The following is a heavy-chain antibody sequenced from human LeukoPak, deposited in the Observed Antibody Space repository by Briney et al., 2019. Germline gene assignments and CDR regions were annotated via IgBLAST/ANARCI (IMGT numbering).Heavy chain of an antibody. V-gene: IGHV4-39*07. Sequence: SSETLSLTCTVSGSSISSSSYYWGWIRQPPGKGLEWIGSIYYSGSTYYNPSLKSRVTISVDTSKNQFSLKVSSVTAADTAVYYCARDDYGGNPNFDYWGQGTLVTVSS. J-gene: IGHJ4*02. CDR3: ARDDYGGNPNFDY. D-gene: IGHD4-23*01. CDR2: IYYSGST. CDR1: GSSISSSSYY.